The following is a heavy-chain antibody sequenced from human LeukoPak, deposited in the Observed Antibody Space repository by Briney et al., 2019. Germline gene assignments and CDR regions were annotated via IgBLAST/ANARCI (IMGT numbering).Heavy chain of an antibody. CDR2: FSWNSGSI. V-gene: IGHV3-9*01. CDR1: GFTLDDYA. J-gene: IGHJ4*02. CDR3: AKDASEATYYFDY. D-gene: IGHD1-26*01. Sequence: PGGSLRLSCAASGFTLDDYARQWVRQAPGKGLEWVSGFSWNSGSIGYADSVKGRFTISRDTAKNSLYLQMNSLRAKDTALYYCAKDASEATYYFDYWGQGTLVTVSS.